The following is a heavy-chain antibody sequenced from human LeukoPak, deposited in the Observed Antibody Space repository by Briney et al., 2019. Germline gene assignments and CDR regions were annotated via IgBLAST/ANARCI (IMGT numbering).Heavy chain of an antibody. J-gene: IGHJ4*02. V-gene: IGHV4-30-4*01. CDR3: ARASSRWLQFDY. CDR2: IYYSGST. D-gene: IGHD5-24*01. Sequence: PSETLSLTCTVSGGSISSGDYYWSWIRQPPGKGLEWIGYIYYSGSTYYNPSLKSRVTISVDTSKNQFSLKLSSVTAADTAVYYCARASSRWLQFDYWGQGTLVTVSS. CDR1: GGSISSGDYY.